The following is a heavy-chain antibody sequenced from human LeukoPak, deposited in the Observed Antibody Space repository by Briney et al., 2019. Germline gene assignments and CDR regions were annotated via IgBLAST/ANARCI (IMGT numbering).Heavy chain of an antibody. D-gene: IGHD2-8*02. Sequence: PGGSLRLSCAASGFTFDDYAMHWVRQAPGKGLEWVSLISGDGGSTYYADSVKGRFTISRDNSKNSLYLQMNSLRAEDTAVYYCAREMGSGYWGQGTLVTVSS. J-gene: IGHJ4*02. CDR2: ISGDGGST. CDR3: AREMGSGY. V-gene: IGHV3-43*02. CDR1: GFTFDDYA.